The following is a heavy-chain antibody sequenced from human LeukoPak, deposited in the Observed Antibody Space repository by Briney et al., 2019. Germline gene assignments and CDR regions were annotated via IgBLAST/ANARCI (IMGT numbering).Heavy chain of an antibody. CDR3: GYGSGSYYGMDV. V-gene: IGHV1-8*01. Sequence: EASVKVSCKASGYTFTSYDINWVRQATGQGLEWMGWMNPNSGNTGYAQKFQGRVTMTRNTSISTAYMELSSLRSEDTAVYYCGYGSGSYYGMDVWGQGTTVTVSS. J-gene: IGHJ6*02. CDR1: GYTFTSYD. CDR2: MNPNSGNT. D-gene: IGHD3-10*01.